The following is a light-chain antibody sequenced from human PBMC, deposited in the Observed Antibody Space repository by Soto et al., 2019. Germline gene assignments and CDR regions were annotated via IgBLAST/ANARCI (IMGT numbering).Light chain of an antibody. J-gene: IGKJ2*01. CDR2: WAS. Sequence: DIVMTQSPDSLAVSLGERATINCKSSQSVLYSSNNKNYLAWYQQKPGQPPKLLIYWASTRESGVPDRFSGSGSGTDFALTISSLQAEDVAVYYCQQYYSTTPTFGQGNKLEIK. V-gene: IGKV4-1*01. CDR3: QQYYSTTPT. CDR1: QSVLYSSNNKNY.